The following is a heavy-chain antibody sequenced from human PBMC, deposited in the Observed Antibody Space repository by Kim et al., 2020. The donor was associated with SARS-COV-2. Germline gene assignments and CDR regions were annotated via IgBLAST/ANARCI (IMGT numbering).Heavy chain of an antibody. Sequence: ASVKVSCKASGYTFTSYYMHWVRQAPGQGLEWMGIINPSGGSTSYAQKFQGRVTMTRDTSTSTVYMELSSLRSEDTAVYYCARGARITIFGVVITGVGWFDPWGQGTLVTVSS. CDR1: GYTFTSYY. CDR2: INPSGGST. V-gene: IGHV1-46*01. J-gene: IGHJ5*02. D-gene: IGHD3-3*01. CDR3: ARGARITIFGVVITGVGWFDP.